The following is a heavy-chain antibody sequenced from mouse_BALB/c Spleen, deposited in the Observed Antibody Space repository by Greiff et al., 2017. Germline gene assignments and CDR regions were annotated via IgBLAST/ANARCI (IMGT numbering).Heavy chain of an antibody. Sequence: VQVVESGAGLVQPGGSLKLSCAASGFTFSSYSLSWVSQTPEKRLEWVAYIINGGGSTYYPDTVKGRFTISRDNAKNTLYLQMSSLKSEDTAMYYCARFYYGSSWYFDVWGAGTTVTVSS. V-gene: IGHV5-12-2*01. CDR1: GFTFSSYS. CDR2: IINGGGST. J-gene: IGHJ1*01. D-gene: IGHD1-1*01. CDR3: ARFYYGSSWYFDV.